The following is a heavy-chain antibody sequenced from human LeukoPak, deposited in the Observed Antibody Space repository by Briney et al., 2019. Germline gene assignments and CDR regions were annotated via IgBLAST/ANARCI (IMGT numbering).Heavy chain of an antibody. J-gene: IGHJ4*02. V-gene: IGHV3-74*01. Sequence: HPGGSLRLSCAASGSTFSSHWMHWVRQAPGKGLVWVSRINNDGSNIVYADSVKGRFTISRDNAKNTLHLQMNSLSAEDTAVYYCARGGSASFDYWGQGALVTVSS. CDR1: GSTFSSHW. CDR3: ARGGSASFDY. CDR2: INNDGSNI.